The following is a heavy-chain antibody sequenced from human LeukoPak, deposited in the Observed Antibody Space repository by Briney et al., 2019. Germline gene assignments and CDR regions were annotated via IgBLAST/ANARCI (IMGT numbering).Heavy chain of an antibody. Sequence: SETLSLTCAVYGGSFSGYYWSWIRQPPGKGLEWIGEINHSGSTNYNPSLKSRVTISVDTSKNQFSLKLSSVTAADTAVYYCARALSYSSSRSMGDYWGQGTLVTVSS. V-gene: IGHV4-34*01. J-gene: IGHJ4*02. CDR2: INHSGST. D-gene: IGHD6-13*01. CDR1: GGSFSGYY. CDR3: ARALSYSSSRSMGDY.